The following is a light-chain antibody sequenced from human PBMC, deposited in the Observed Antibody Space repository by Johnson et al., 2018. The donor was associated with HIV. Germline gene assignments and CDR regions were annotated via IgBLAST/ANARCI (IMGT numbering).Light chain of an antibody. CDR1: SSNIGKNY. CDR2: DNN. Sequence: QSVLTQPPSVSAAPGQKVTISCSGSSSNIGKNYVSWYQHLPGTAPKLLIYDNNKRPSGIPDRFSGSKSGTSAALGITGLQTGDAADYYCATWDSSLTIGGIFGTRTKVNVL. CDR3: ATWDSSLTIGGI. J-gene: IGLJ1*01. V-gene: IGLV1-51*01.